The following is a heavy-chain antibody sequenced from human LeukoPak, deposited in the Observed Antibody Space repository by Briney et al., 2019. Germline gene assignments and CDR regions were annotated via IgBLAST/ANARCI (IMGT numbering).Heavy chain of an antibody. CDR3: ARAPRWYYFDD. D-gene: IGHD6-13*01. CDR2: IYYSGST. Sequence: SETLSLTCTVSGGSISSYYWSWIRQPPGKGLEWIGYIYYSGSTNYNPSLKSRVTISVDTSKNQFSLKLSSVTAADTAVYYCARAPRWYYFDDWGQGTLVTVSS. V-gene: IGHV4-59*12. CDR1: GGSISSYY. J-gene: IGHJ4*02.